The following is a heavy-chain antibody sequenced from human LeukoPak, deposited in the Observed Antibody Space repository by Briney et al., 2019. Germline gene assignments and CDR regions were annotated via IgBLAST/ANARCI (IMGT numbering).Heavy chain of an antibody. Sequence: PWETLSLTCTVSGFSISSSSYYWGWIRQPPGKGLEWIGSIYYSGSTYYNPSLKSRVTISVELSKNHFSLKLSSVTAADSAVYYCAGPRAYSGYDQKMPFVYWGQGTLVTVSS. V-gene: IGHV4-39*02. CDR3: AGPRAYSGYDQKMPFVY. J-gene: IGHJ4*02. CDR2: IYYSGST. D-gene: IGHD5-12*01. CDR1: GFSISSSSYY.